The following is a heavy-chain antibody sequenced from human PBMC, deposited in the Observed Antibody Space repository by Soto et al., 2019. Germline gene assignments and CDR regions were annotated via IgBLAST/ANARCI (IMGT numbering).Heavy chain of an antibody. CDR3: ASKNGAGYYFDS. Sequence: QGRLVQSGAEVKKTGSSVKVSCKASGGTYRSYAISWVRQAPGQVLEWMGVIIPIFGTTKDAQKFQDRVTITAHKSMCTAYMGLKSLRSDSTAVYYFASKNGAGYYFDSWGQGTLVTFCS. CDR2: IIPIFGTT. J-gene: IGHJ4*02. CDR1: GGTYRSYA. D-gene: IGHD3-3*01. V-gene: IGHV1-69*06.